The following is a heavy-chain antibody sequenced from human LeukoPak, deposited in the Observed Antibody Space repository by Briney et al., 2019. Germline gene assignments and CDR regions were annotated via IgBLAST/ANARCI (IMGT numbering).Heavy chain of an antibody. D-gene: IGHD6-13*01. Sequence: SETLSLTCTVSGGSVSSGLYYWSWIRQPPGKGLEWIVYIYYSGSTNYNPSLKSRVTISVDTSKNQFSLKLTSVTAADTAVYYCARVLYSSSWYYFDSWGQGTLVTVSS. CDR3: ARVLYSSSWYYFDS. CDR2: IYYSGST. V-gene: IGHV4-61*01. CDR1: GGSVSSGLYY. J-gene: IGHJ4*02.